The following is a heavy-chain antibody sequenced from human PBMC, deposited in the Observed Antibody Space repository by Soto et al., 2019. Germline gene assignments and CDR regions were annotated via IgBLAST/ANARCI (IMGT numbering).Heavy chain of an antibody. D-gene: IGHD2-2*01. CDR3: TRDSDCHSTSCFFPPHV. J-gene: IGHJ6*02. Sequence: GGSLRLSCSASGFTFSDENMSWVRQVPGKGLEWVSGISGGGSYIFYADSVQGRFSISRDNAKKSLFLEMNSLRVEDTAVYYCTRDSDCHSTSCFFPPHVWGQGTTVTVSS. CDR2: ISGGGSYI. CDR1: GFTFSDEN. V-gene: IGHV3-21*01.